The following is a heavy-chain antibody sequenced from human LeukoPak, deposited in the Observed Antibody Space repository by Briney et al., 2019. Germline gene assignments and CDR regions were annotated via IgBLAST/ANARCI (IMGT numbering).Heavy chain of an antibody. CDR2: IYYSGST. Sequence: SQTLSLTCTVSGGSISSGGYYWSWIRQHAGKGLEWIGYIYYSGSTNYNPSLKSRVTISVDTSKNQLSLQLTSVAAADTAVYYCARGPDYYDSSGYYTPYGMDVWGQGTTVTVSS. CDR3: ARGPDYYDSSGYYTPYGMDV. J-gene: IGHJ6*02. V-gene: IGHV4-31*03. D-gene: IGHD3-22*01. CDR1: GGSISSGGYY.